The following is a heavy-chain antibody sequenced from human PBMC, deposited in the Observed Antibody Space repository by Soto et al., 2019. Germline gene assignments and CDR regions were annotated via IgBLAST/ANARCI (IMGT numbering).Heavy chain of an antibody. CDR1: GFSFGDYA. V-gene: IGHV3-23*01. D-gene: IGHD5-18*01. CDR2: ISGTGSRT. CDR3: ARGGRYTYGYGDYSYGMDV. Sequence: EVQVLESGGGLVQPGGSLRLSCAASGFSFGDYAMSWVRQAPGTGLEWVSGISGTGSRTSYADSVRGRFTISRDNVNNTLSLQMDSLRAEDTAVYYCARGGRYTYGYGDYSYGMDVWGQGTTVTVSS. J-gene: IGHJ6*02.